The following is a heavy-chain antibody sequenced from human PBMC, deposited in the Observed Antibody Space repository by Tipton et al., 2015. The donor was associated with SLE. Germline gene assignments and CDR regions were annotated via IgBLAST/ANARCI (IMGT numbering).Heavy chain of an antibody. CDR1: GGSISTSSHY. CDR2: ISYSGTT. D-gene: IGHD4-17*01. CDR3: ARGDVVATVN. V-gene: IGHV4-39*07. J-gene: IGHJ4*02. Sequence: TLSLTCSVSGGSISTSSHYWGWIRQPPGKGLEWIGSISYSGTTFYNPSLKSRVTISADTSKNQFSLKLRSVTAADTAVYYCARGDVVATVNWGQGTLVTVSS.